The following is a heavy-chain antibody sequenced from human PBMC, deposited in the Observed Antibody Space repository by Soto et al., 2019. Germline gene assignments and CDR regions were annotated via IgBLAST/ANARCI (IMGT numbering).Heavy chain of an antibody. D-gene: IGHD2-8*01. Sequence: QVQLVQSGAEVKKPGASVKVSCKASGYTFTSYDINWVRQATGQGLEWMGWMNPNSGNTGYAQKFQGRVTMTKNTPIDTAYMALSSLRSEDTAVYYCARGTPLLIVLMVYAHYGMDVWGQGTTVTVSS. CDR1: GYTFTSYD. CDR2: MNPNSGNT. J-gene: IGHJ6*02. V-gene: IGHV1-8*01. CDR3: ARGTPLLIVLMVYAHYGMDV.